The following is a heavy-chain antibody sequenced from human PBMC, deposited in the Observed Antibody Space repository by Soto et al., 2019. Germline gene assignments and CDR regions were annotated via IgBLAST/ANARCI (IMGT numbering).Heavy chain of an antibody. Sequence: PGGSLRLSCAASGFTFSSYGMHWVLQAPGKGLEWVAVISYDGSNKYYADSVKGRFTISRDNSKNTLYLQMNSLRAEDTAVYYCAKGGGITIFGVVYYYYYGMDVWGQGTTVNVSS. D-gene: IGHD3-3*01. CDR3: AKGGGITIFGVVYYYYYGMDV. V-gene: IGHV3-30*18. J-gene: IGHJ6*01. CDR1: GFTFSSYG. CDR2: ISYDGSNK.